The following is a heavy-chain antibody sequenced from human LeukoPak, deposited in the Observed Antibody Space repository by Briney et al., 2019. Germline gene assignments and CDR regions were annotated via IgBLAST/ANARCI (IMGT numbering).Heavy chain of an antibody. CDR3: AXXXIXXAPXAXXXXXDV. CDR2: IYYSGST. Sequence: TXTVXGGSISSYYWSWIRQPPWKGLEWIGCIYYSGSTNYNPSLKSRVTISVDTSKDQFSLKLSSVTAADTAVYYCAXXXIXXAPXAXXXXXDVWGKXTXVTVSS. CDR1: GGSISSYY. J-gene: IGHJ6*04. V-gene: IGHV4-59*01.